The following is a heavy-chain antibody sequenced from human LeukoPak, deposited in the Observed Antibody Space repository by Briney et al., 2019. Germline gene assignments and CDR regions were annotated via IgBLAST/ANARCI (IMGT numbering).Heavy chain of an antibody. J-gene: IGHJ3*02. V-gene: IGHV3-11*04. CDR2: ISSSGGTI. CDR3: ARGKVDFWSGFAFDI. D-gene: IGHD3-3*01. CDR1: GFTFSDYY. Sequence: KPGGSLRLPCAASGFTFSDYYMSWLRQAPGKGREWGSYISSSGGTIYYADSVKGRFTISRDNAKNSLYLQMNSLRAEDTAVYYCARGKVDFWSGFAFDIWGQGTMVTVSS.